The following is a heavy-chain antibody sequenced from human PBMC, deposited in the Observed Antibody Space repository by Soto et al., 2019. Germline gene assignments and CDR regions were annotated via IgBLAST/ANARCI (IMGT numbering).Heavy chain of an antibody. CDR2: ISSSSSTI. V-gene: IGHV3-48*01. Sequence: GGTLRLSCAASGFTFSRYSMNWVRQAPGKGLEWVSYISSSSSTIYYADSVKGRFTISRDNAKNSLYLQMNSLRAEDTAVYYCARGAYLNWHDPWGQGTLVTVSS. J-gene: IGHJ5*02. CDR3: ARGAYLNWHDP. CDR1: GFTFSRYS.